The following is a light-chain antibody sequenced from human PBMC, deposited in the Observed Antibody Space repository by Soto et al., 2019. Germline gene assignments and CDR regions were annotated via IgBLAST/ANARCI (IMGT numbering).Light chain of an antibody. CDR2: QVS. J-gene: IGLJ2*01. Sequence: QSVLTQPPSASGSPGQSVTISCAGTSSDVGGYNYVSWYQQHPGKAPKLIIYQVSKRPSGLPDRFSGSKSGHPASLPVSRLQAGDEADYYCGSYAGSKNMVFGGGTQLPV. V-gene: IGLV2-8*01. CDR3: GSYAGSKNMV. CDR1: SSDVGGYNY.